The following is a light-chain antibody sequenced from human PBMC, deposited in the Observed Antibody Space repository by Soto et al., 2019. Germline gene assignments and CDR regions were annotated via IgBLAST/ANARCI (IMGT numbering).Light chain of an antibody. CDR2: GAS. J-gene: IGKJ5*01. CDR1: QGVSSNY. V-gene: IGKV3-20*01. Sequence: EIVLTQSPGTLSLSPGEGATLSCRASQGVSSNYLAWYQQRPGQAPRLLIYGASSRATGIPDRFSGGRSGADFTLTISTLEPEDFAAYYCPQYGSSSPTTFGQGTRLEIE. CDR3: PQYGSSSPTT.